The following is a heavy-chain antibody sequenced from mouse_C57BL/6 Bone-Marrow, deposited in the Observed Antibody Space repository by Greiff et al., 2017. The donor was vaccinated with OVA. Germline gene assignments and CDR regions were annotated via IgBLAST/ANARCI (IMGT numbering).Heavy chain of an antibody. D-gene: IGHD2-3*01. CDR3: ARWLLRWIYMDY. J-gene: IGHJ4*01. V-gene: IGHV1-82*01. CDR1: GYAFSSSW. CDR2: FYPGDGDT. Sequence: QVQLQQSGPELVKPGASVKISCKASGYAFSSSWMNWVKQGPGKGLEGMGRFYPGDGDTTSNGKFKGKATLTADKSSSTAYMQLSSLTSEDSAVYFCARWLLRWIYMDYWGQGTSVTVSS.